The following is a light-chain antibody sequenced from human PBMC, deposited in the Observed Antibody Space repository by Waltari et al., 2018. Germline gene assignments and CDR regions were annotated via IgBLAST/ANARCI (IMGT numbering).Light chain of an antibody. CDR2: SNR. CDR3: AAWDDGLNGYV. V-gene: IGLV1-44*01. CDR1: SSNIGSNV. Sequence: QSVLTQPPSASGTPGQRVTISCSGSSSNIGSNVVTWYQPLPGTAPQLLSYSNRKRPSGGPDRCSGSKSGTSASLAISGLQSADEADYYCAAWDDGLNGYVFGIGTTVTV. J-gene: IGLJ1*01.